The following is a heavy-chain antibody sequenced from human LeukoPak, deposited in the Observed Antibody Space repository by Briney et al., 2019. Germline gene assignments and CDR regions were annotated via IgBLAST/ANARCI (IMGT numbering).Heavy chain of an antibody. D-gene: IGHD3-3*01. CDR1: GFSFNGYD. J-gene: IGHJ5*02. CDR2: IAYDGKKS. V-gene: IGHV3-30*04. CDR3: AKAAGKENGYDFWFEH. Sequence: GGSLRLSCAASGFSFNGYDMHWVRQAPGKGLEWVAVIAYDGKKSYYADSVKGRFTISRDNSKSTVDLQMNSLRIEDTAVYYCAKAAGKENGYDFWFEHWGQGTLVTVSS.